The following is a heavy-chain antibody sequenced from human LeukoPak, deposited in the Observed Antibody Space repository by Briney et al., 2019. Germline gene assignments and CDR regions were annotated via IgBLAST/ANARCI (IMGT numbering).Heavy chain of an antibody. V-gene: IGHV3-23*01. Sequence: GGSLRLSCAASGFSFSSYAMSWVRQAPGKGLEWVSAISGSGDSAHYADSVKGRSTISRDDSKNTLYLQMNSLSAEDTAVYYCAKASPSSGYYAYYFDYWGQGTLVTVSS. CDR2: ISGSGDSA. CDR1: GFSFSSYA. CDR3: AKASPSSGYYAYYFDY. D-gene: IGHD3-22*01. J-gene: IGHJ4*02.